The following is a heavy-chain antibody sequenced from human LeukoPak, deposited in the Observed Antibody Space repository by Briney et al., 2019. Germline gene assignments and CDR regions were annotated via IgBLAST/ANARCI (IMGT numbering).Heavy chain of an antibody. D-gene: IGHD6-19*01. J-gene: IGHJ6*04. CDR2: ISYDGSNK. Sequence: PRGSLRLSCAASGFTFSSYAMHWVRQAPGKGLEWVAVISYDGSNKYYADSVKGRFTISRDNSKNTLYLQMNSLRAEDTAVYYCARVAVAADYYYGMDVWGKGTTVTVSP. CDR1: GFTFSSYA. CDR3: ARVAVAADYYYGMDV. V-gene: IGHV3-30*04.